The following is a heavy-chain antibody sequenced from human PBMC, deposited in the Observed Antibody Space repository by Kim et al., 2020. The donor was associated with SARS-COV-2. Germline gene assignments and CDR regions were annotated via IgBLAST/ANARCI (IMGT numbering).Heavy chain of an antibody. CDR3: AREHPYRYYYDSSGYWDGMDV. D-gene: IGHD3-22*01. CDR1: GYTFTSYY. Sequence: ASVKVSCKASGYTFTSYYMHWVRQAPGQGLEWMGIINPSGGSTSYAQKFQGRVTMTRDTSTSTVYMELSSLRSEDTAVYYCAREHPYRYYYDSSGYWDGMDVWGQGTTVTVSS. CDR2: INPSGGST. V-gene: IGHV1-46*01. J-gene: IGHJ6*02.